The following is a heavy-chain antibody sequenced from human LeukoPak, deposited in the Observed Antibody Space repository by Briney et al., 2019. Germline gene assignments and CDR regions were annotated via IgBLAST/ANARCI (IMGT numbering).Heavy chain of an antibody. CDR1: GGSIRSSDDY. D-gene: IGHD6-13*01. CDR2: IYYTGSS. V-gene: IGHV4-39*07. CDR3: ARVPMYSSSWYAYYYYYMDV. J-gene: IGHJ6*03. Sequence: PSEPLSLTCSVSGGSIRSSDDYWGFVRPTPGKGLEWMGSIYYTGSSHYNPSLKSRATISGDTSKNQFSLKLTSVTAADTAVYYCARVPMYSSSWYAYYYYYMDVWGKGTTVTVSS.